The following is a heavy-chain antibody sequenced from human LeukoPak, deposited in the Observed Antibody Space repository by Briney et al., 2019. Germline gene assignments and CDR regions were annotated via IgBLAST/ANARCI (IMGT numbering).Heavy chain of an antibody. V-gene: IGHV3-9*01. CDR2: IGWNSGSI. CDR3: ARRYYYDSSGYYMDAFDI. CDR1: GFTFGDYA. Sequence: GGSLRLSCAASGFTFGDYAMHWVRQAPGKGLEWVSRIGWNSGSIAYADSVKGRFTISRDNAKNSLYLQMNSLRAEDTAVYYCARRYYYDSSGYYMDAFDIWGQGTMVTVSS. D-gene: IGHD3-22*01. J-gene: IGHJ3*02.